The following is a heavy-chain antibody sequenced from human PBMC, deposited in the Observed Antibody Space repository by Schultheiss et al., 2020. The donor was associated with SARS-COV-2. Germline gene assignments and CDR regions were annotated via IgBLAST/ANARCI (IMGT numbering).Heavy chain of an antibody. CDR3: ARDPGTTSTWFDP. CDR2: IWYDGSNK. D-gene: IGHD1-7*01. J-gene: IGHJ5*02. CDR1: GFTFSSYG. Sequence: GESLKISCAASGFTFSSYGMHWVRQAPGKGLEWVAVIWYDGSNKYYADSVKGRFTISRDNSKNTLYLQMNSLRAEDTAVYYCARDPGTTSTWFDPWGQGTLVTVSS. V-gene: IGHV3-33*08.